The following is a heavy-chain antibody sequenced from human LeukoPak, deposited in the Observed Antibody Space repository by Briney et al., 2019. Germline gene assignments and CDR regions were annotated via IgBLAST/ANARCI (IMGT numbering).Heavy chain of an antibody. J-gene: IGHJ4*02. D-gene: IGHD5-24*01. CDR3: ARYHRVEGVDY. V-gene: IGHV3-7*05. CDR1: GFTLSTYW. Sequence: PGGSLRLSCAASGFTLSTYWMTWVRQAPGKGLEWVANIKQDGGEKYYLDSVKGRFTISRDNAKNSLYLQMTSLRADDTAVYFCARYHRVEGVDYWGQGTLVTVSS. CDR2: IKQDGGEK.